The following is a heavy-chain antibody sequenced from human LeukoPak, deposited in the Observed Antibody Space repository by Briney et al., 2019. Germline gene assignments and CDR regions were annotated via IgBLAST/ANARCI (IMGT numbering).Heavy chain of an antibody. CDR1: GGSISSYY. CDR2: IYYSGST. CDR3: ARDDDSGSSY. Sequence: PETLSLTCTVSGGSISSYYWSWIRQPPGKGLEWIGHIYYSGSTNYNPSLKSRVTISVDTSKNQFSLKLSSVTAADTAVYYCARDDDSGSSYWGQGTLVTVSS. J-gene: IGHJ4*02. D-gene: IGHD1-26*01. V-gene: IGHV4-59*01.